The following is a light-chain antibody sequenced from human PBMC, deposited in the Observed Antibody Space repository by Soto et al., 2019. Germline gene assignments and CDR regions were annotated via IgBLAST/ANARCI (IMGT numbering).Light chain of an antibody. CDR2: LGS. CDR1: QSLLHSNGYNY. J-gene: IGKJ1*01. V-gene: IGKV2-28*01. Sequence: DIVMPQSPLSLPLTPGGPASISCRSSQSLLHSNGYNYLDWYLQKPGQSPQLLIYLGSNRASGVPDRFSGSGSGTDFTLKISRVEAEDVGVYYCMQALQTPRTFGQGTRWIS. CDR3: MQALQTPRT.